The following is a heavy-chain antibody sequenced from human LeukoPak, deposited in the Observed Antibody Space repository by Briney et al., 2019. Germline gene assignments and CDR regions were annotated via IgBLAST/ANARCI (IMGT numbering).Heavy chain of an antibody. V-gene: IGHV4-34*01. D-gene: IGHD3-3*01. CDR2: INHSGST. J-gene: IGHJ5*02. Sequence: GSLRLSCAASGFTVSSNYMSWIRQPPGKGLEWIGEINHSGSTNYNPSLKSRVTISVDTSKNQFSLKLSSVTAADTAVYYCAREDYDFWSGSGGWFDPWGQGTLVTVSS. CDR3: AREDYDFWSGSGGWFDP. CDR1: GFTVSSNY.